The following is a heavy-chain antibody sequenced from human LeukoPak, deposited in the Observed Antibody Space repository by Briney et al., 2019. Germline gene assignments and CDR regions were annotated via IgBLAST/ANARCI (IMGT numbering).Heavy chain of an antibody. CDR3: DRFLKV. J-gene: IGHJ2*01. D-gene: IGHD3-3*01. CDR2: IYSGGST. Sequence: GGSQTLSCTASGFPACSSYTSGVCQAPGKGLEWVSVIYSGGSTYYADSVKGRFTISRDNSKNTLYLQMNSLRAEDTAVYYCDRFLKVWGPGTLVTVSS. V-gene: IGHV3-53*01. CDR1: GFPACSSY.